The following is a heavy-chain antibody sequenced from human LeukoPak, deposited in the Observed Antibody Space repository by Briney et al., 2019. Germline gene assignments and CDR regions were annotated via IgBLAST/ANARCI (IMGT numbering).Heavy chain of an antibody. V-gene: IGHV3-23*01. CDR3: AKDFRMTTVTNFDY. D-gene: IGHD4-17*01. CDR1: GFTFSSYA. Sequence: GGSLRLSCAASGFTFSSYAMSWVRQALGKGLEWVSAISGSGGSTHYADSVKGRFTISRDNSKNTLYLQMNSLRAEDTAVYYCAKDFRMTTVTNFDYWGQGTLVTVSS. CDR2: ISGSGGST. J-gene: IGHJ4*02.